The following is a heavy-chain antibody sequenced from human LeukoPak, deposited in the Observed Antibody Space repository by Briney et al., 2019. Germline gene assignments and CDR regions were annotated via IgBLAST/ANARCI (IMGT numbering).Heavy chain of an antibody. CDR1: GFTFSSYA. D-gene: IGHD1-7*01. CDR3: ARDSPVQTTYFDY. CDR2: IIPIFGTA. Sequence: GGSLRLSCAASGFTFSSYAMHWVRQAPGQGLEWMGRIIPIFGTANYAQKFQGRVTITTDESTSTAYMELSSLRSEDTAVYYCARDSPVQTTYFDYWGQGTLVTVSS. J-gene: IGHJ4*02. V-gene: IGHV1-69*05.